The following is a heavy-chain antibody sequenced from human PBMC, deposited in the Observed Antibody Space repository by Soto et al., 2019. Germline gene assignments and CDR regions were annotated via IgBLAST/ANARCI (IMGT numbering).Heavy chain of an antibody. V-gene: IGHV1-18*01. CDR2: ISAYNGNT. D-gene: IGHD3-10*01. CDR1: GYTFTSYG. J-gene: IGHJ6*02. CDR3: ARGDKRKGLGSYFLYYGMDG. Sequence: ASVKVSCKASGYTFTSYGISWVRQAPGQGLEWMGWISAYNGNTNYAQKLQGRVTMTTDTSTSTAYMELRSLRSDDTAVYYCARGDKRKGLGSYFLYYGMDGWGQGPTVSLP.